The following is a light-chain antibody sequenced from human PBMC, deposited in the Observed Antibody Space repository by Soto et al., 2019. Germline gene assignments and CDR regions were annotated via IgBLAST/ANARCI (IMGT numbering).Light chain of an antibody. V-gene: IGKV1-5*03. CDR1: QSISSL. CDR3: QQYYSSSPYT. Sequence: DIQMTQSPSTLSASVGDRVTITCRASQSISSLLAWYQKKPGKAPKILIYKASSLESGVPSRFSGSGSGTEFTFTISSLQPDDFATYYCQQYYSSSPYTFGQGTKLEIK. CDR2: KAS. J-gene: IGKJ2*01.